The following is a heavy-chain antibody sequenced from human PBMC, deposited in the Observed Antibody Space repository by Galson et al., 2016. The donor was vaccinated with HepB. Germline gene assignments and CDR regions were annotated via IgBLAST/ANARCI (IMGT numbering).Heavy chain of an antibody. CDR1: GDSISSPANYY. CDR2: INYSGTT. CDR3: ARLSDY. Sequence: SETLSLTCTVSGDSISSPANYYWGWVRQPPGKGLESIDIINYSGTTYYSPSLGSRVTISVHTSKNQFSLKLNSVTAADTAIYFCARLSDYWGQGILVTVSS. V-gene: IGHV4-39*01. J-gene: IGHJ4*02.